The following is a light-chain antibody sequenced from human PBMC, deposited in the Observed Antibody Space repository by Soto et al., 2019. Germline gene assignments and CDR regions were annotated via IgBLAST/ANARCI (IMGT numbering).Light chain of an antibody. CDR2: GNS. CDR1: SSNIGAGYD. Sequence: QSVLTQPPSVSGAPGQRVTISCTGSSSNIGAGYDVHWYQQLPGTAPKLLIYGNSNRPSGVPDRFSGSKSGTSASLAITGLQAEDEADYYCQSYDNSLSGYVFGIGTKVNVL. CDR3: QSYDNSLSGYV. J-gene: IGLJ1*01. V-gene: IGLV1-40*01.